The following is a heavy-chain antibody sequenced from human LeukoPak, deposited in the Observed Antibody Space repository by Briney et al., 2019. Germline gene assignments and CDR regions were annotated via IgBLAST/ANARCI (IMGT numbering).Heavy chain of an antibody. CDR2: VSFDGNNK. CDR3: ARGTYMALDF. CDR1: GFTFTSFA. J-gene: IGHJ4*01. Sequence: GGSLRLSCTASGFTFTSFAMPWVRQAPGKGLEWLTVVSFDGNNKYYVDSVKGRFTVSRDNSNNTLYLQMDSLTTEDTAIYFCARGTYMALDFWGQGSLVTVSS. D-gene: IGHD1-1*01. V-gene: IGHV3-30-3*01.